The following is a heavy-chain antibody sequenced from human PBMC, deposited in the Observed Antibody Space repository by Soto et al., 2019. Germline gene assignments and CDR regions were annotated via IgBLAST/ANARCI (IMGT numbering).Heavy chain of an antibody. V-gene: IGHV1-2*02. Sequence: GASVKVSCKASGYTFTGYYMHWVRQAPGQGLEWMGWINPNSGGTNYAQKFQGRVTMTRDTSISTAHMELSRLRSDDTAVYYCARVGGYAKTELSFDYWGQGTLVTVSS. CDR1: GYTFTGYY. CDR3: ARVGGYAKTELSFDY. D-gene: IGHD5-12*01. J-gene: IGHJ4*02. CDR2: INPNSGGT.